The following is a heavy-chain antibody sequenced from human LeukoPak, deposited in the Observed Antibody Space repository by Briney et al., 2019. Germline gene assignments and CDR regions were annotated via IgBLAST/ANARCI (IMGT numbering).Heavy chain of an antibody. J-gene: IGHJ4*02. V-gene: IGHV4-31*03. CDR3: AREPHYGSGRNYFDY. CDR2: IYYSGST. Sequence: ASETLSVTCTVSGGSISSGGYYWSWIRQHPGKGLEWIGYIYYSGSTYYNPPLKSRVTISVDTSKNQFSLKLSSVTAADTAVYYCAREPHYGSGRNYFDYWGQGTLVTVSS. D-gene: IGHD3-10*01. CDR1: GGSISSGGYY.